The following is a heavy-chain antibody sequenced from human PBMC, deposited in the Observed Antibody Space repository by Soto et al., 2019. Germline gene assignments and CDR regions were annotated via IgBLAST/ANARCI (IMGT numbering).Heavy chain of an antibody. CDR2: IYYSGST. J-gene: IGHJ5*02. Sequence: QLQLQESGPGLVKPSETLSLTCTVSGGSISSSSYYWGWIRQPPGKGLEWIGSIYYSGSTYYNPSLKSRVTISVDTSKNQFSLKLSSVTAADTAVYYCARREYYDFWTASLHGWFDPWGQGTLVTVSS. CDR1: GGSISSSSYY. CDR3: ARREYYDFWTASLHGWFDP. D-gene: IGHD3-3*01. V-gene: IGHV4-39*01.